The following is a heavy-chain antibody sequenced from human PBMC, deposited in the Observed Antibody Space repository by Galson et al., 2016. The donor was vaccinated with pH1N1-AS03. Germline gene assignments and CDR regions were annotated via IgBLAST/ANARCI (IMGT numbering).Heavy chain of an antibody. V-gene: IGHV4-61*02. CDR2: VYTSGST. Sequence: TLSLTCTVSGGSVSSGSYYWSWIRQPAGKGLQWIGRVYTSGSTNYNPSLKSRVTMSVDISKNQFSLKLNSVTAADTAVYYCAGLVGGSLDYWGQGTLVTVSS. CDR1: GGSVSSGSYY. D-gene: IGHD1-26*01. CDR3: AGLVGGSLDY. J-gene: IGHJ4*02.